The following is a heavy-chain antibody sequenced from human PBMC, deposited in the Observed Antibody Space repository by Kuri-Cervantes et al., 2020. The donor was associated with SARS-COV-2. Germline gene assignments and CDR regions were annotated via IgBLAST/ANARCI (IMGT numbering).Heavy chain of an antibody. CDR3: ARQSYYDSSGYYYVHKSYYFDY. V-gene: IGHV4-59*08. Sequence: SETLSLTCTVSGCSISSCYYWGWIRQPPGKGLEWIGHIYTSGSTNYNPSLKSRVTISVDTSKNQFSLKLSSVTAADTAVYYCARQSYYDSSGYYYVHKSYYFDYWGQGTLVTVSS. D-gene: IGHD3-22*01. CDR1: GCSISSCYY. J-gene: IGHJ4*02. CDR2: IYTSGST.